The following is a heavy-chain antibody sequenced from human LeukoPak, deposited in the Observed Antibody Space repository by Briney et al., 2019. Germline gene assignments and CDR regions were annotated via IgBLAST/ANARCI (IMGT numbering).Heavy chain of an antibody. Sequence: PGGSLRLSCAVSGFTVSTNYMNWVRQAPGKGLEWVSVIYSGGSTYCADSVKGRFTISRDNSKNTLYLQMNSLRAEDTAVYYCARAGGEGTFDYWGQGTLVTVSS. J-gene: IGHJ4*02. CDR3: ARAGGEGTFDY. CDR1: GFTVSTNY. D-gene: IGHD3-16*01. CDR2: IYSGGST. V-gene: IGHV3-53*01.